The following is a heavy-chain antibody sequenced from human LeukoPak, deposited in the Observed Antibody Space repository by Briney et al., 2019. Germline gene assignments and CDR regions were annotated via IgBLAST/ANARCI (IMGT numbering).Heavy chain of an antibody. D-gene: IGHD2-15*01. V-gene: IGHV4-34*11. CDR1: GGSFSGYY. CDR3: ARDLYCSGGSCDNWFDP. CDR2: IYYSGST. Sequence: SETLSLTCAVYGGSFSGYYWSWIRQPPGKGLEWIGSIYYSGSTYYNPSLKSRVTISVDTSKNQFSLKLSSVTAADTAVYYCARDLYCSGGSCDNWFDPWGQGTLVTVSS. J-gene: IGHJ5*02.